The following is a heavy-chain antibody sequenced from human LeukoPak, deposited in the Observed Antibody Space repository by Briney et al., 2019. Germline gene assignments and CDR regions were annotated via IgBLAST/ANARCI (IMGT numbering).Heavy chain of an antibody. CDR2: INHSGST. Sequence: SETLSLTCAVYGGSFSGYYWSWIRQPPGKGLEWIGEINHSGSTNYNPSLKSRVTISVDTSKNQFPLKLSSVTAADTAVYYCARGPVYDFWSGYYPADLDYWGQGTLVTVSS. J-gene: IGHJ4*02. D-gene: IGHD3-3*01. CDR3: ARGPVYDFWSGYYPADLDY. CDR1: GGSFSGYY. V-gene: IGHV4-34*01.